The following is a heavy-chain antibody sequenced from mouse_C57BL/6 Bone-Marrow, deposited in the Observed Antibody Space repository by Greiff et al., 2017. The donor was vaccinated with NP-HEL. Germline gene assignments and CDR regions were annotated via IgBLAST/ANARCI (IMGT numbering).Heavy chain of an antibody. CDR1: GYTFTNYW. CDR2: IYPGGGYT. J-gene: IGHJ4*01. V-gene: IGHV1-63*01. Sequence: QVQLQQSGAELVRPGTSVTMSCKASGYTFTNYWIGWAKQRPGHGLEWIGDIYPGGGYTNYNEKFKGKATLTADKSSSTAYMQFSSLTSEDSAIYYCARLDYYAMDYWGQGTSVTVSS. CDR3: ARLDYYAMDY.